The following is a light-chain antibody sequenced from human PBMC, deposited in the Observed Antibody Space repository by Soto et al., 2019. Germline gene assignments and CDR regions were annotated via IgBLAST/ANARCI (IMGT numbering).Light chain of an antibody. CDR3: QSFDVSLSGVDWE. CDR2: DNS. Sequence: QSVLTQPPSVSGAPGQRVTISCTGSSSNIGAGYDVHWYQQLPGTVPKLLIYDNSNRPSGVPDRFSGSKSGTSASLAITGLQAEDEADYYCQSFDVSLSGVDWEFGGGTKLTVL. CDR1: SSNIGAGYD. J-gene: IGLJ3*02. V-gene: IGLV1-40*01.